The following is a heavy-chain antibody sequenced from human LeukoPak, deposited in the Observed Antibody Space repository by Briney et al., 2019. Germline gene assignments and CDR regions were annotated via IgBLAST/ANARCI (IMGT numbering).Heavy chain of an antibody. CDR1: GGSISSSSYY. CDR2: IYTTGNT. CDR3: ARDARGWSGFDY. V-gene: IGHV4-61*02. J-gene: IGHJ4*02. Sequence: PSETLSLTCTVSGGSISSSSYYWSWIRQPAGKGREWIGRIYTTGNTDYNPSLKSRVTMSVDTSKNQFSLNLSSVTAADTAVYYCARDARGWSGFDYWGQGTLVTVSS. D-gene: IGHD3-3*01.